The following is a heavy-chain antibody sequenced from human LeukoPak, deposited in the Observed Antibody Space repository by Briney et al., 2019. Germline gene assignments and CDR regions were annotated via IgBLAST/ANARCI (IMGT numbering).Heavy chain of an antibody. V-gene: IGHV3-30*02. CDR1: GFTFSSYS. J-gene: IGHJ4*02. CDR3: AKETYYYGSGSYDY. D-gene: IGHD3-10*01. Sequence: PGGSLRLSCAASGFTFSSYSMNWVRQAPGKGLEWVAFIRYDGSNKYYADSVKGRFTISRDNSKNTLYLQMNSLRAEDTAVYYCAKETYYYGSGSYDYWGQGTLVTVSS. CDR2: IRYDGSNK.